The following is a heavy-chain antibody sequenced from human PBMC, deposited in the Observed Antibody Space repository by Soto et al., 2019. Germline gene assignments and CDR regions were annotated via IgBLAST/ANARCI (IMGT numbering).Heavy chain of an antibody. J-gene: IGHJ4*02. Sequence: EVQLLESGGGWVQPGGSLRLSCAASGFNFSSYAMSWVRQAPGQGLEWVSAISGSGGSTYYADSVKGRFTISRDNSKNTLYLQMNSLRAEDTAVYYCANHLWCGALSNWGQGTLVTVSS. CDR2: ISGSGGST. CDR1: GFNFSSYA. V-gene: IGHV3-23*01. CDR3: ANHLWCGALSN. D-gene: IGHD3-10*01.